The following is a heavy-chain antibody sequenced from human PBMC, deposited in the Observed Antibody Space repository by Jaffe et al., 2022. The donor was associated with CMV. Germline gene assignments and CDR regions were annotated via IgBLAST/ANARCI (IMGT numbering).Heavy chain of an antibody. V-gene: IGHV4-34*01. CDR1: GGSFSGYY. Sequence: QVQLQQWGAGLLKPSETLSLTCAVYGGSFSGYYWSWIRQPPGKGLEWIGEINHSGSTNYNPSLKSRVTISVDTSKNQFSLKLSSVTAADTAVYYCASGRDGSGSYYVDYWGQGTLVTVSS. J-gene: IGHJ4*02. CDR3: ASGRDGSGSYYVDY. CDR2: INHSGST. D-gene: IGHD3-10*01.